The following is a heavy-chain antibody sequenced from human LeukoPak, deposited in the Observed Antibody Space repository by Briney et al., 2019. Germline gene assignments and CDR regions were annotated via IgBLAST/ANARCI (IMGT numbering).Heavy chain of an antibody. D-gene: IGHD6-19*01. Sequence: SETLSLTCTASGGSMSGYYWSWIRQPPGKGLEWIGYIYSSGTTNYNPSLKSRITISVDTSKNQLSLKVSSVTAADTAVYYCARGSGWFYYWGQGTLVTVSS. V-gene: IGHV4-59*01. J-gene: IGHJ4*02. CDR2: IYSSGTT. CDR3: ARGSGWFYY. CDR1: GGSMSGYY.